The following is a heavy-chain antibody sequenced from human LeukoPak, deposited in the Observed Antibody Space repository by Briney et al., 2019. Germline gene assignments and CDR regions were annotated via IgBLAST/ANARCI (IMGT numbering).Heavy chain of an antibody. D-gene: IGHD4-23*01. CDR1: GYIFTNYW. CDR3: ARLSTTVVSPADY. CDR2: IHPGDSDT. J-gene: IGHJ4*02. V-gene: IGHV5-51*01. Sequence: PGESLKISCKGSGYIFTNYWIGWVRQMPGKGLERMGIIHPGDSDTRYSPSFQGQVTISADKSITTAYLQWSSLKASDTAMYYCARLSTTVVSPADYWGQGTMVTVSS.